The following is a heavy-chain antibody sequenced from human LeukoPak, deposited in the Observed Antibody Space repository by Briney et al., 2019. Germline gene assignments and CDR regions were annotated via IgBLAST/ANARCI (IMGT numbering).Heavy chain of an antibody. J-gene: IGHJ1*01. D-gene: IGHD1-26*01. V-gene: IGHV3-53*01. Sequence: PGGSLRLSCAASGFVVSTNYMTWVRQPPGKGLEWVSVIYKDGRTFYTDSVKGRFTISRDNSKNTVYLQMSSLRAEDTALYYCAKKVVVGATSPYSDFQDWGQGTLVTVSS. CDR1: GFVVSTNY. CDR2: IYKDGRT. CDR3: AKKVVVGATSPYSDFQD.